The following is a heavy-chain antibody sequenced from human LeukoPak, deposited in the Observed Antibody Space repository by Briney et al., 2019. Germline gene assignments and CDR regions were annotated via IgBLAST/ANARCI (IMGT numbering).Heavy chain of an antibody. CDR3: AKDFSGSYDY. CDR2: MTASDERT. J-gene: IGHJ4*02. Sequence: GGSLRLSCAASGFTFSIYAMSWVRQAPGKGLEWVSAMTASDERTYYADSVKGRFSISRDNAKNTLYLQMTSLRVEDTAVYFCAKDFSGSYDYWGQGTPVTVSS. V-gene: IGHV3-23*01. CDR1: GFTFSIYA. D-gene: IGHD1-26*01.